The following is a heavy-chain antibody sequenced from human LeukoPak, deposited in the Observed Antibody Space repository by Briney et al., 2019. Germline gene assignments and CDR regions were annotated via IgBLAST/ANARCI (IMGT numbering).Heavy chain of an antibody. J-gene: IGHJ4*02. CDR2: IYYSGST. CDR1: GGSISCYY. V-gene: IGHV4-59*08. Sequence: SETLSLTCTVSGGSISCYYWSWIRQPPGKGLEWIGYIYYSGSTNYNPSLKSRVTISVDTSKNQFSLKLSSVTAADTAVYYCARFHASSGSDDSWGQGTLVTVSS. CDR3: ARFHASSGSDDS. D-gene: IGHD3-10*01.